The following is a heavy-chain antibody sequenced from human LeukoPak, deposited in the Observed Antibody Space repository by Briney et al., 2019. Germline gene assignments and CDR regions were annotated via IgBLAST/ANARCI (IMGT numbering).Heavy chain of an antibody. CDR1: GGSNSSGDYY. CDR3: ARVSTTVVTPIFDY. J-gene: IGHJ4*02. D-gene: IGHD4-23*01. V-gene: IGHV4-30-4*01. CDR2: IYYSGST. Sequence: SETLSLTCTVSGGSNSSGDYYWSWIRQPPGKGLEWIGYIYYSGSTYYNPSLKSRVTISVDTSKNQFSLKLSSVTAADTAVYYCARVSTTVVTPIFDYWGQGTLVTVSS.